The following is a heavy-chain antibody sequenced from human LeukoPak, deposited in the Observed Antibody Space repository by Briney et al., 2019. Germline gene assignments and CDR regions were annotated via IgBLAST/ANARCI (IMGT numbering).Heavy chain of an antibody. V-gene: IGHV1-2*02. J-gene: IGHJ4*01. CDR2: INPNSGGT. CDR3: ARDVRIAAAGDY. D-gene: IGHD6-13*01. Sequence: ASVKVSCKASGYTLTGYYMHWVRQAPGQGLEWMGWINPNSGGTNYAQKFQGRVTMTRDTSISPAYMELSRLRSDDPDVYYCARDVRIAAAGDYWGHGDLVSVSS. CDR1: GYTLTGYY.